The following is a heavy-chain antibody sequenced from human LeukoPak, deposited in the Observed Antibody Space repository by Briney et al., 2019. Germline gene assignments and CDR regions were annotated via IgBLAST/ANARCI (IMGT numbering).Heavy chain of an antibody. V-gene: IGHV3-23*01. CDR1: GFTISDYD. D-gene: IGHD4-17*01. J-gene: IGHJ4*02. CDR3: AKDPFTFDGDYGDT. CDR2: ISKSDDRT. Sequence: GVSPRLSCVAFGFTISDYDMTWVRQRPGKGLEWVSSISKSDDRTYYADSVKGRFTISRDNSKSTVYLQMSSLRAEDTAVYYCAKDPFTFDGDYGDTWGQGTLVTVSS.